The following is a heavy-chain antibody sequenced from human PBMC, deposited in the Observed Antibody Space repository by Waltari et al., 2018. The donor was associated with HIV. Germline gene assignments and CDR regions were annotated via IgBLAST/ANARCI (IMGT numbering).Heavy chain of an antibody. D-gene: IGHD3-9*01. Sequence: EVQLLESGGGLVQPGGSLRLSCAASGFTFSSYAMSWVRQAPGKGVEWVSAISGSGGSTYYADSVKGRFTISRDNSKNTLYLQMNSLRAEDTAVYYCAKAKVDPRAFDIWGQGTMVTVSS. J-gene: IGHJ3*02. CDR3: AKAKVDPRAFDI. V-gene: IGHV3-23*01. CDR1: GFTFSSYA. CDR2: ISGSGGST.